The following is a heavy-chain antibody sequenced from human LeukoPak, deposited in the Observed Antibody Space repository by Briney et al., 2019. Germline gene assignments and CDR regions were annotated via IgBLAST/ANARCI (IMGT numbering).Heavy chain of an antibody. J-gene: IGHJ4*02. Sequence: ASVKVSCKASGYTFTGHYMHWVRQAPGQGLEWMGWINPKNAGTNFAQRFQGRVTMTRDTSISTVYMELSRLRSDDTALYYCARTLYIAAVPGGFDYWGQGTLVTVSS. CDR2: INPKNAGT. CDR3: ARTLYIAAVPGGFDY. D-gene: IGHD6-13*01. V-gene: IGHV1-2*02. CDR1: GYTFTGHY.